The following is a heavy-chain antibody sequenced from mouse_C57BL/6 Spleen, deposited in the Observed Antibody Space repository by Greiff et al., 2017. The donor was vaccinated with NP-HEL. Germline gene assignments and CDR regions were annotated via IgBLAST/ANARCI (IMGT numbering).Heavy chain of an antibody. CDR2: IDPSDSYT. D-gene: IGHD1-1*01. V-gene: IGHV1-69*01. Sequence: QVQLQQPGAELVMPGASVKLSCKASGYTFTSYWMHWVKQRPGQGLEWIGEIDPSDSYTNYNQKFKGKSTLTVDKSSSTAYMQLSSLTSEDSAVYYCARIPDYYGSSSYAMDYWGQGTSVTVSS. CDR1: GYTFTSYW. CDR3: ARIPDYYGSSSYAMDY. J-gene: IGHJ4*01.